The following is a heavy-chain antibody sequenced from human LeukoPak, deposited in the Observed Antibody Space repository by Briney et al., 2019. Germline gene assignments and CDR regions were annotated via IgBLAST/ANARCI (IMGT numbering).Heavy chain of an antibody. D-gene: IGHD5-18*01. V-gene: IGHV4-4*07. CDR3: ARGGLRYSYGYAKTVNDAFDI. CDR2: IYTSGST. Sequence: PSETLSLTCTVSGGSISSYYWSWIQQPAGKGLEWIGRIYTSGSTNYNPSLKSRVTISVDTSKNQFSLKLSSVTAADTAVYYCARGGLRYSYGYAKTVNDAFDIWGQGTMVTVSS. CDR1: GGSISSYY. J-gene: IGHJ3*02.